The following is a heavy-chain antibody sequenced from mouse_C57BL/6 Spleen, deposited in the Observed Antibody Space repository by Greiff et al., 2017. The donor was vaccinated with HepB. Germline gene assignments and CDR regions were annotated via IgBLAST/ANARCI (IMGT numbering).Heavy chain of an antibody. J-gene: IGHJ3*01. D-gene: IGHD2-12*01. CDR1: GFTFSDYY. V-gene: IGHV5-16*01. CDR3: ARENDGWFAY. CDR2: INYDGSST. Sequence: EVQLVESEGGLVQPGSSMKLSCTASGFTFSDYYMAWVRQVPEKGLEWVANINYDGSSTYYLDSLKSRFIISRDNAKNILYLQMSSLKSEDTATYYCARENDGWFAYWGQGTLVTVSA.